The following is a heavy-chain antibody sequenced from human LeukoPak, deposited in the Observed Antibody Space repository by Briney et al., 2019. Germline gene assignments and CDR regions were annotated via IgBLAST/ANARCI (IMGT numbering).Heavy chain of an antibody. D-gene: IGHD3-22*01. J-gene: IGHJ1*01. CDR1: GYSFTSYW. CDR3: ARTYYYDSSGYYEGYFQH. CDR2: IYPGDSDT. Sequence: KPGESLKISCKGSGYSFTSYWIGWVRQMPGKGLEWMGIIYPGDSDTRYSPSFQGQVTISADKSISTAYLQWSSLKASDTAMYYCARTYYYDSSGYYEGYFQHWGQGTPVTVSS. V-gene: IGHV5-51*03.